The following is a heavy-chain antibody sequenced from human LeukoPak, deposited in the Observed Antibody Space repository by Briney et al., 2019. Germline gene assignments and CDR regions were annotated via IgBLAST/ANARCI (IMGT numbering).Heavy chain of an antibody. CDR1: GFTFSSYS. J-gene: IGHJ3*02. V-gene: IGHV3-48*01. CDR2: ISSSSSTI. D-gene: IGHD6-13*01. Sequence: GGSLRLSCAASGFTFSSYSMNWVRQAPGKGLEWVSYISSSSSTIYYADSVKGRFTISRDNAKNSLYLQMNSLRAGDTAVYYCARGRKYSSSSDAFDIWGQGTMVTVSS. CDR3: ARGRKYSSSSDAFDI.